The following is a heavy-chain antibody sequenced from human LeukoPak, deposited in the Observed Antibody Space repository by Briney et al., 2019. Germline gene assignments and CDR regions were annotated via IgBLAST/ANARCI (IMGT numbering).Heavy chain of an antibody. Sequence: SETLSLTCTVSGGSISSYYWSWIRQPPGKGLEWIGEINHSGSTNYNPSLKSRVTISVDTSKNQFSLKLSSVTAADTAVYYCARVHYYDSSGYGLTNAFDIWGQGTMVTVSS. CDR3: ARVHYYDSSGYGLTNAFDI. CDR2: INHSGST. J-gene: IGHJ3*02. D-gene: IGHD3-22*01. CDR1: GGSISSYY. V-gene: IGHV4-34*01.